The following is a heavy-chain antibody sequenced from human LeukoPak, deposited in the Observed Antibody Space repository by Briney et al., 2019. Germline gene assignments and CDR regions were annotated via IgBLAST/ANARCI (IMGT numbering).Heavy chain of an antibody. CDR2: IKGDGTST. CDR3: ARTDYFDL. V-gene: IGHV3-74*01. Sequence: GSLRLSCAASGFTLGSNWMHWVRQAPGKGLVWVSRIKGDGTSTTYADSVKGRFTISRDNAKNTLYLQMNGLRVEDTAVYYCARTDYFDLLGQGTLVTVSS. J-gene: IGHJ4*02. CDR1: GFTLGSNW.